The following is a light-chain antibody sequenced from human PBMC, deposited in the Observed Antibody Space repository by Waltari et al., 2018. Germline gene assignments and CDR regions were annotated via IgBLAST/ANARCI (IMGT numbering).Light chain of an antibody. CDR1: QSVSSN. CDR3: LQYNNWPPYT. V-gene: IGKV3-15*01. Sequence: EIVMTQSPATLSVSPGERATPSCRASQSVSSNLAWYQQNPGQAPRLLIYGASTRASGISARFSGSGSGTEFTLTISSLQSEDFAVYYCLQYNNWPPYTFGQGTKLEI. J-gene: IGKJ2*01. CDR2: GAS.